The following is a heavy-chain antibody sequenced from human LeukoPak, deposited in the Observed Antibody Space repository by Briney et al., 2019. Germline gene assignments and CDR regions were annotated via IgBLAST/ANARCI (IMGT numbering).Heavy chain of an antibody. V-gene: IGHV4-59*01. CDR3: ARLGFSDGSDNWLSDN. J-gene: IGHJ4*02. Sequence: PSETLSLTCTVSGGSISRYYWSWIRQPPGKGLEYIGYIYYSGSTNYNPSLKSRVTISVDTSKNQFSLKLNSVSAADTAVYCCARLGFSDGSDNWLSDNWGQGTLVTVSS. CDR1: GGSISRYY. D-gene: IGHD3-10*01. CDR2: IYYSGST.